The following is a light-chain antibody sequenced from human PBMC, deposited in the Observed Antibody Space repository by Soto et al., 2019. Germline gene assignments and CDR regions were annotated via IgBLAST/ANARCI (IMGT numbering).Light chain of an antibody. CDR1: QSINNR. J-gene: IGKJ1*01. V-gene: IGKV1-5*01. Sequence: DIQMTQSPSTLSASVGDRVTITCRDSQSINNRLAWYQQMPGKAPNLLIYDASTLESGVPSRFRGSGSETEFTLTISGLQPDDFATYYCQQFIDGWTFGQGTKVDIK. CDR3: QQFIDGWT. CDR2: DAS.